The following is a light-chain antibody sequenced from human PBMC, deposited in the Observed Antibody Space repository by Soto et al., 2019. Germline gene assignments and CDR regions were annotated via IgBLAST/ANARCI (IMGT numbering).Light chain of an antibody. CDR3: QSYDSTLSARYV. CDR2: EGS. Sequence: QSALTQPASVSGSPGQSITISCTGTSSDVGSYNLVSWYQQHPGKAPKLMIYEGSKRPSGVSNRFSGSKSGNTASLTISGLQAEDEADYYCQSYDSTLSARYVFGTGTKLTVL. CDR1: SSDVGSYNL. V-gene: IGLV2-23*01. J-gene: IGLJ1*01.